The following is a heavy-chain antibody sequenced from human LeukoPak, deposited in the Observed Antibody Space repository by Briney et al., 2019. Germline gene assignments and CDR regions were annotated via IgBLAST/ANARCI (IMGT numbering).Heavy chain of an antibody. CDR3: AREIGPRQLHLWGSAFDY. J-gene: IGHJ4*02. Sequence: ASVKVSCKASGYTFSGYYMHWVRQAPGQGLEWMGIINPSGGGTSYAQKFQGRLTMTRDTSTTTVYMELSSLRSEDTAMYYCAREIGPRQLHLWGSAFDYWGQGTLVTVSS. V-gene: IGHV1-46*01. CDR2: INPSGGGT. CDR1: GYTFSGYY. D-gene: IGHD5-18*01.